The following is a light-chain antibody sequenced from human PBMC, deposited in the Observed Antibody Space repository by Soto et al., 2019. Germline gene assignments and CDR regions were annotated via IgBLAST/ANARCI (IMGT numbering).Light chain of an antibody. J-gene: IGLJ1*01. CDR2: CEV. V-gene: IGLV1-40*01. CDR1: SSNIGAGYD. Sequence: QSVLTQPPSVSGSPGQRVTISCTGSSSNIGAGYDVHWYQQLPGTAPKLLIICEVNTRPSGISNRFSGSKSGDTASLTISGLQAEDEADYFCCSFAGTVAYVFGTGTKVTVL. CDR3: CSFAGTVAYV.